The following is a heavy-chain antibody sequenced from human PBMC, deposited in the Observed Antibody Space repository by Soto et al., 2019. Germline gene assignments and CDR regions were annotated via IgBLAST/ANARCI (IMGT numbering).Heavy chain of an antibody. CDR3: ARDRGAWIQLQCGDTFDI. Sequence: QVQLMQSGAEVKKPGASVKVSCKASGYTFTSYGISWVRQAPGQGLEWMGWISAYNGNTNYAQKLQGRVTMTTDTSTSTAYMELRSLRSDDTAVYYCARDRGAWIQLQCGDTFDIWGQGTMVTVSS. J-gene: IGHJ3*02. V-gene: IGHV1-18*01. CDR2: ISAYNGNT. CDR1: GYTFTSYG. D-gene: IGHD5-18*01.